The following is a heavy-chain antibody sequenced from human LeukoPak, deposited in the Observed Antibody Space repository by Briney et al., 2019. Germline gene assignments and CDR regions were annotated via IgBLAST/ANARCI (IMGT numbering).Heavy chain of an antibody. CDR1: GGTFSSYA. V-gene: IGHV1-69*05. Sequence: SVKVSCKASGGTFSSYAISWVRQAPGQGLDWMGGIIPIFGTANYAQKFQGRVTITTDESTSTAYMELSSLRSEDTAVYYCAREGDGYNLFDYRGQGTLVTVSS. D-gene: IGHD5-24*01. J-gene: IGHJ4*02. CDR3: AREGDGYNLFDY. CDR2: IIPIFGTA.